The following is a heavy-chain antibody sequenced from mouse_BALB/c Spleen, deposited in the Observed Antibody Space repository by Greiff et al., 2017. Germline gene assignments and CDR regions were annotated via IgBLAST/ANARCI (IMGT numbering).Heavy chain of an antibody. CDR3: ARSEYGNWYFDV. V-gene: IGHV1-7*01. CDR1: GYTFTSYW. Sequence: QVQLKESGAELAKPGASVKMSCKASGYTFTSYWMHWVKQRPGQGLEWIGYINPSTGYTEYNQKFKDKATLTADKSSSTAYMQLSSLTSEDSAVYYCARSEYGNWYFDVWGAGTTVTVSS. CDR2: INPSTGYT. D-gene: IGHD2-10*02. J-gene: IGHJ1*01.